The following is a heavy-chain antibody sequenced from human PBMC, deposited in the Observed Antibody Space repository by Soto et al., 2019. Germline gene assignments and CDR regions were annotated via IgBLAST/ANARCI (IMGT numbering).Heavy chain of an antibody. Sequence: SETLSLTCAVSGFSISSNNWWSWVRQPPGKGLEWIGEIYHSGSTNYNTSLKSRVTISVDKSKNQFFLKLTSVTAADTAVYYCASKAWDPPRWFDPWGQGTLVTVSS. CDR2: IYHSGST. V-gene: IGHV4-4*02. CDR3: ASKAWDPPRWFDP. CDR1: GFSISSNNW. D-gene: IGHD1-26*01. J-gene: IGHJ5*02.